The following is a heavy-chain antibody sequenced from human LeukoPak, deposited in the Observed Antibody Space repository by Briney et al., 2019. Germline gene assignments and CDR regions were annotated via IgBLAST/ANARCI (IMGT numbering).Heavy chain of an antibody. J-gene: IGHJ4*02. V-gene: IGHV4-34*01. CDR2: INHSGST. CDR1: GGSFSGYY. D-gene: IGHD3-22*01. Sequence: SETLSLTCAVYGGSFSGYYWSWIRQPPGKGLEWIGEINHSGSTNYDPSLKSRVTISVDTSKNQFSLKLSSVTAADTAVYYCASYDSSGQNDYWGQGTLVTVSS. CDR3: ASYDSSGQNDY.